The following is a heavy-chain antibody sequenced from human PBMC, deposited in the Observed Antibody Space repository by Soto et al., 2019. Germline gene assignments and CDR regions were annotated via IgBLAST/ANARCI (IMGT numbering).Heavy chain of an antibody. V-gene: IGHV3-33*01. D-gene: IGHD3-22*01. Sequence: GGSLRLSCAASGFTFSSYGMHWVRQAPGKGLEWVAVIWYDGSNKYYVDSVKGRFTISRDNSKNTLYLQMNSLRAEDTAVYYCARDPQRANYYDSSGYYLGDYWGQGTLVTVSS. CDR1: GFTFSSYG. CDR3: ARDPQRANYYDSSGYYLGDY. CDR2: IWYDGSNK. J-gene: IGHJ4*02.